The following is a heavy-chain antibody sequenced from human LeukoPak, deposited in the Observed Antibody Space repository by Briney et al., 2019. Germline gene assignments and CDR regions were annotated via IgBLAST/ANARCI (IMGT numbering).Heavy chain of an antibody. CDR3: AKNGRGYSSDYFDY. Sequence: QPGGSLRLSCAASGFTFSSHAMSWVRQAPGKGLEWVSAISGSGGSTYYADSVKGRFTISRDNSKNTLYLQMNTLRPEDTAVYSCAKNGRGYSSDYFDYWGQGTLVTVSS. J-gene: IGHJ4*02. CDR2: ISGSGGST. V-gene: IGHV3-23*01. CDR1: GFTFSSHA. D-gene: IGHD5-18*01.